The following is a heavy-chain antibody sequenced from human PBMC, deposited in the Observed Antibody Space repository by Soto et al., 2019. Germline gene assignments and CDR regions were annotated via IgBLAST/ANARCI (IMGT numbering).Heavy chain of an antibody. D-gene: IGHD3-16*01. J-gene: IGHJ4*02. CDR3: VRDEVWGTPRFYFRF. Sequence: QVQLRESGGGVGQPGRSLRISCEASGFTFSSYGMHWVRQAPGKGLEWVAVIWQDGTTEEYAESVKGRFKISRDDSKKMVFLELNNLQAEDTAVYYCVRDEVWGTPRFYFRFWGQGIRVIVSS. CDR2: IWQDGTTE. V-gene: IGHV3-33*01. CDR1: GFTFSSYG.